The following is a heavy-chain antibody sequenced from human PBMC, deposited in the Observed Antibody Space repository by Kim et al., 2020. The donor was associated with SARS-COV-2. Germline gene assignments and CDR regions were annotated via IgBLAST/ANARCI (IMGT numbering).Heavy chain of an antibody. CDR3: ADGVLDT. V-gene: IGHV4-39*07. D-gene: IGHD3-16*01. J-gene: IGHJ5*02. Sequence: TYNHPTLMHRVTITLDTSKNQFSLKLSSVTAADTDVYYCADGVLDTWGQGTLVTVSS. CDR2: T.